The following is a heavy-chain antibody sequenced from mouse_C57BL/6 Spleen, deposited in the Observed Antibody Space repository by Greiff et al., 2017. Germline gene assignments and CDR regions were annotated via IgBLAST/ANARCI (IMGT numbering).Heavy chain of an antibody. CDR3: AREHYSNYVWFAY. D-gene: IGHD2-5*01. V-gene: IGHV1-82*01. CDR1: GYAFSSSW. J-gene: IGHJ3*01. Sequence: QVQLQQSGPELVKPGASVKISCKASGYAFSSSWMNWVKQRPGKGLEWIGRIYPGDGDTNYNGKFKGKATLTADKSSSTAYMQLSSLTSEDSAVYFCAREHYSNYVWFAYWGQGTLVTVSA. CDR2: IYPGDGDT.